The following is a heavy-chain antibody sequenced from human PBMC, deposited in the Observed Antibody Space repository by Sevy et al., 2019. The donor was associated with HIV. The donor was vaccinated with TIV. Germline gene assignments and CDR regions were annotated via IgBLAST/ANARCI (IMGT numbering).Heavy chain of an antibody. CDR2: ISAYNSNT. CDR3: ARDRPIVVVVAATSIFDY. J-gene: IGHJ4*02. Sequence: ASVKVSCKASGYTFTSYGISWVRQAPGQGLEWMGWISAYNSNTNYAQKLQGRVTMTTDTSTSTAYMELRSLRSDDTAVYYCARDRPIVVVVAATSIFDYWGQGTLVTVSS. CDR1: GYTFTSYG. D-gene: IGHD2-15*01. V-gene: IGHV1-18*01.